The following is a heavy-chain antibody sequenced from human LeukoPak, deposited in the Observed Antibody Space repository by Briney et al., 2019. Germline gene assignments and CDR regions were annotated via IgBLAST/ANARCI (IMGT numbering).Heavy chain of an antibody. CDR3: ARDRGYSGDY. D-gene: IGHD1-26*01. CDR1: GFAFSNYW. Sequence: GGSLRLSCAASGFAFSNYWMHWVRQAPGKGLVWVSRINSDGSSTRYADSVKGRFTISRDNAKNTLYLQMNSLRVEDTAVYYCARDRGYSGDYWGQGTLVTVSS. J-gene: IGHJ4*02. V-gene: IGHV3-74*01. CDR2: INSDGSST.